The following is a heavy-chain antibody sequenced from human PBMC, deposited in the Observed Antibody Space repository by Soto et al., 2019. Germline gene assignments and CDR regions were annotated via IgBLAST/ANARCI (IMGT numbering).Heavy chain of an antibody. Sequence: TSETLSLTCTVSGGSISSSSYYWGWIRQPPGKGLGWIGSIYYSGSTYYNPSLKSRVTISVDTSKNQFSLKLSSVTAADTAVYYCARLGDIVVVPAVLDVWGQGTTVTVS. J-gene: IGHJ6*02. CDR3: ARLGDIVVVPAVLDV. V-gene: IGHV4-39*01. CDR2: IYYSGST. D-gene: IGHD2-2*01. CDR1: GGSISSSSYY.